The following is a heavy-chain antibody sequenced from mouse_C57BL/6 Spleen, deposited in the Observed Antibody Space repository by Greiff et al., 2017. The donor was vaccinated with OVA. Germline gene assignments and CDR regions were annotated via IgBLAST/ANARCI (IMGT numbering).Heavy chain of an antibody. CDR1: GFTFSDYY. CDR2: ISNGGGST. V-gene: IGHV5-12*01. CDR3: ARRNGYDSGYYAMDY. J-gene: IGHJ4*01. Sequence: EVQLVASWGGLVQPGGSLKLSCAASGFTFSDYYMYWVRQTPEKRLEWVAYISNGGGSTYYPDTVKGRFTISRDNAKNTLYLQMSRLKSEDTAMYYCARRNGYDSGYYAMDYWGQGTSVTVSS. D-gene: IGHD2-2*01.